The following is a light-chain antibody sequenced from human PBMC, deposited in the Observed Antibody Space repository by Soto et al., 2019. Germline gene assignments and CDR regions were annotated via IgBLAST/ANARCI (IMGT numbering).Light chain of an antibody. J-gene: IGKJ2*01. CDR1: QSISSVY. V-gene: IGKV3-20*01. Sequence: EIVLTQSPGTLSLSPGERATLSCRASQSISSVYLAWYQQKPGRAPRLLIYGASTRATGIPDRFSGSGSGTDFTLTISRLEPEDFAVYYCQQYGSSRSYTFGQGTNVELK. CDR2: GAS. CDR3: QQYGSSRSYT.